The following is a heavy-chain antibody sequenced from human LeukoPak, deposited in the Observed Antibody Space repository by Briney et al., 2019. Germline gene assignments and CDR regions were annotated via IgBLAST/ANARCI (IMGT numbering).Heavy chain of an antibody. CDR3: ARGGLTIAEATTSWYLDY. CDR2: TWYDGSNK. D-gene: IGHD1-26*01. CDR1: GLSLSIYG. V-gene: IGHV3-33*01. J-gene: IGHJ4*02. Sequence: GGSLRLSCATSGLSLSIYGMHWVRQAQGEGLEWVALTWYDGSNKNYADSVKGRFTISRDNSKNTLYLQMNSLRGEDTAVYYCARGGLTIAEATTSWYLDYWGQGTLVTVSS.